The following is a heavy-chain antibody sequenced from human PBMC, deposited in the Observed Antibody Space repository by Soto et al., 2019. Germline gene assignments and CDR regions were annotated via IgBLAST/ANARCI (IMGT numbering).Heavy chain of an antibody. CDR2: IIPLFGTT. J-gene: IGHJ6*02. Sequence: QVQVVQSGAEVKRPGSSVNVSCKASGGYFNNRQTLNSYPISWVRQAPGQGLEWMGGIIPLFGTTNYAQRFQGRVMITAHKSTSTTYLELNNVTSADTAVYYCAKSWVVEIYYYYYAMDVWGQGTTVTVSS. CDR3: AKSWVVEIYYYYYAMDV. V-gene: IGHV1-69*06. CDR1: GGYFNNRQTLNSYP. D-gene: IGHD2-15*01.